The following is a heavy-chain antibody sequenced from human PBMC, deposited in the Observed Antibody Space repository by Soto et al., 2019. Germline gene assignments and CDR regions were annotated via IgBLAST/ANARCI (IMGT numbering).Heavy chain of an antibody. CDR3: ARLSSSGWPIDS. CDR1: GGSISSGGYY. D-gene: IGHD6-19*01. Sequence: QVQLQESGPGLIKPSQTLTLTCTVSGGSISSGGYYWNWIRQHPGKGLEGIGYTYYSGNNYYNPSLNSRVTISADTSKNQFSLKLSSVTAADTAVYYCARLSSSGWPIDSWGQGTLVTVSS. J-gene: IGHJ4*02. V-gene: IGHV4-31*03. CDR2: TYYSGNN.